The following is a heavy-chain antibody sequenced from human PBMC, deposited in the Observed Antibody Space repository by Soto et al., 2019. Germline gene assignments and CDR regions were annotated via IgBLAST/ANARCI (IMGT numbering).Heavy chain of an antibody. Sequence: QVQLVQSGAEVKKPGSSVKVSCKASGGTFSSYAISWVRQAPGQGLEWMGGIIPIFGTANYAQKFQDRVTITADESTSTAYMALSSLRSEDTAVYYCARPSGIAAAGTGDYFDYWGQGTLVTVSS. CDR1: GGTFSSYA. CDR3: ARPSGIAAAGTGDYFDY. CDR2: IIPIFGTA. J-gene: IGHJ4*02. V-gene: IGHV1-69*01. D-gene: IGHD6-13*01.